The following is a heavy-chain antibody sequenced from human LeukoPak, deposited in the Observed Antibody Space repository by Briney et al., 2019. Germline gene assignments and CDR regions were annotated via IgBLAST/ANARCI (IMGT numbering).Heavy chain of an antibody. D-gene: IGHD2-21*01. CDR3: ASECGGDCYIDY. V-gene: IGHV4-30-4*08. J-gene: IGHJ4*02. Sequence: MPSETLSLTCTVSGGSISSGDYYWSWIRQPPGKGLEWIGYIYYSGSTYYNPSLKSRVTISVDTSKNQFSLKLSSVTAADTAVYYCASECGGDCYIDYWGQGTLVTVSS. CDR1: GGSISSGDYY. CDR2: IYYSGST.